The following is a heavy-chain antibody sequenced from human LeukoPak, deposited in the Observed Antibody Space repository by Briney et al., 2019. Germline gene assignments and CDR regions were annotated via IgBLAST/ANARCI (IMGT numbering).Heavy chain of an antibody. D-gene: IGHD3-22*01. J-gene: IGHJ4*02. CDR3: ASHYYYDSSGYSFDY. V-gene: IGHV4-4*07. Sequence: SETLSLTCSVSGGSISSYYWSWIRQPAGKGLEWIGRIYISGSTNYNPSLKSRVTMSVDTSKNRFSLKLSSVTAADTAVYYCASHYYYDSSGYSFDYWGQGTLVTVSS. CDR1: GGSISSYY. CDR2: IYISGST.